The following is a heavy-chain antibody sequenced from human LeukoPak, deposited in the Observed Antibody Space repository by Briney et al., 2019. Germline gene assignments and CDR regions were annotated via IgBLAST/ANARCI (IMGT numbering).Heavy chain of an antibody. CDR3: ARGWYGDAFDI. CDR1: GFTFSDHY. CDR2: TRNKANSYTT. V-gene: IGHV3-72*01. J-gene: IGHJ3*02. D-gene: IGHD6-13*01. Sequence: PGGSLRLSCAASGFTFSDHYMDWVRQAPGKGLEWVGRTRNKANSYTTEYAASVKGRFTISRDDSKNSLYLQVNSLKTEDTAVYYCARGWYGDAFDIWGQGTMVTVSS.